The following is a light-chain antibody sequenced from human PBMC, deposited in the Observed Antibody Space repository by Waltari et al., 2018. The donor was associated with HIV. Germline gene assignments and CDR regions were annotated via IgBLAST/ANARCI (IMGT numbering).Light chain of an antibody. CDR2: DAS. Sequence: EIVLTQSPATLSLSPGHTATLPCRASQSIISYLAWYQQKPGQAPRLLIYDASPRATGSPARFSGSGSGTDFTLTIGPLEPEDFAVYYCQQRDKWPPSYTFGQGTRVEI. CDR3: QQRDKWPPSYT. V-gene: IGKV3-11*01. J-gene: IGKJ2*01. CDR1: QSIISY.